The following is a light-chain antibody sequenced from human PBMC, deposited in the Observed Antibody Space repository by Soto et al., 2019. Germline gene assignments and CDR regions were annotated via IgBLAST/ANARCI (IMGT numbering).Light chain of an antibody. Sequence: SEMTPSPSTLSESVGDRVTMTCRASRSISSWLAWYQQKPGSAPKLLLHHASTLESGVPSRFSGSGSGTEFTLTISSLQADDFATYYCQHYQFLWTFGPGPNVDIK. CDR1: RSISSW. CDR2: HAS. V-gene: IGKV1-5*01. J-gene: IGKJ3*01. CDR3: QHYQFLWT.